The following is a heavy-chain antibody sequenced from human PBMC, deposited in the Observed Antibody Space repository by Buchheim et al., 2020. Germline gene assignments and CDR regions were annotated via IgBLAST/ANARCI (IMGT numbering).Heavy chain of an antibody. Sequence: QVQLQESGPGLVKPSGTLSLTCAASGGSISSSDWWNWVRQPPGKGLEWVGEVSESGNTHYLPSLKSRVTMSVDKSLNQFSLNLHSVTAADTAVYYCASLSKDFWGQGTL. J-gene: IGHJ4*02. CDR3: ASLSKDF. CDR2: VSESGNT. CDR1: GGSISSSDW. V-gene: IGHV4-4*02.